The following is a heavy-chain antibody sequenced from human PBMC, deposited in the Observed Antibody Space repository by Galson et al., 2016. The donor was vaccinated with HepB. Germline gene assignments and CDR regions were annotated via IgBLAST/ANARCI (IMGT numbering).Heavy chain of an antibody. CDR1: GFTFSSYA. CDR2: SKSKADGGTT. V-gene: IGHV3-15*01. CDR3: TTIAPAANLYY. D-gene: IGHD2-2*01. Sequence: SLRLSCAASGFTFSSYAMSWVRQAPGKGLEWVGRSKSKADGGTTDYAELVKGRFTISRDDSKNTLYLQMNSLKTEDTAVYYCTTIAPAANLYYWGQGTLVTVSS. J-gene: IGHJ4*02.